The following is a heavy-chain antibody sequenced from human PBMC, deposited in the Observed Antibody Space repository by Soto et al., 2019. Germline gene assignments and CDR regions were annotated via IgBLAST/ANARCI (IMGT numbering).Heavy chain of an antibody. CDR3: ARAPPYCSSTSCPGTFDI. CDR1: EFTVSSRY. Sequence: GGSLRLSCAASEFTVSSRYMTWVRQAPGKGLEWVSVIYSGGSTYYADSVRGRFTISRDNSKNTLYLQMNSLRAEDTAVYYCARAPPYCSSTSCPGTFDIWGQGTMVTVSS. V-gene: IGHV3-53*01. CDR2: IYSGGST. J-gene: IGHJ3*02. D-gene: IGHD2-2*01.